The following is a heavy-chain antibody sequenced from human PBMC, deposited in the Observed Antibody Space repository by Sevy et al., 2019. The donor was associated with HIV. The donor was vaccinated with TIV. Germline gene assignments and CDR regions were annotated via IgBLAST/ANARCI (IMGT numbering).Heavy chain of an antibody. V-gene: IGHV3-11*01. Sequence: GGSLRLSCAASGFTFSDDYMSWIRQAPGKGLEWVSHISSSGSSIYYADSVKGRFTISRENAKNSLYLQMNSLRAEDTAVYYCAKSGRSGGTCAYSWGQGTLVTVSS. CDR1: GFTFSDDY. J-gene: IGHJ5*02. CDR2: ISSSGSSI. CDR3: AKSGRSGGTCAYS. D-gene: IGHD2-15*01.